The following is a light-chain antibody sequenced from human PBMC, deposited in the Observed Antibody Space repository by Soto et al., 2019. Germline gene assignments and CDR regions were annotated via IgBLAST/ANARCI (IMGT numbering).Light chain of an antibody. J-gene: IGKJ4*01. CDR2: VAS. CDR3: QQYHDSPHT. CDR1: QDISNY. Sequence: AIEVTQSPSSFSASTGDRVTITCRASQDISNYLAWYQQKPGKAPELLIYVASTLQTGVPSRFSDSVSGTDFTLTISRLQSEDFATYYCQQYHDSPHTFGGGTKVEIK. V-gene: IGKV1-8*01.